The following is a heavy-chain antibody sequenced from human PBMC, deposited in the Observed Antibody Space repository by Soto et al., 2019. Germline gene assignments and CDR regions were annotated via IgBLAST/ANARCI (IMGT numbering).Heavy chain of an antibody. CDR3: ARGSESGWPFDY. J-gene: IGHJ4*02. Sequence: QVQLVQSGAEVKKPGASVKVSCKASEFTFTNYAMYWVRQAPGQRLECMGWINAGNGNTKYSQKFQGRVTITRDTSASTAYMELSSLTSEDTAVYYCARGSESGWPFDYWGQGTLVIVSS. V-gene: IGHV1-3*01. CDR2: INAGNGNT. CDR1: EFTFTNYA. D-gene: IGHD6-19*01.